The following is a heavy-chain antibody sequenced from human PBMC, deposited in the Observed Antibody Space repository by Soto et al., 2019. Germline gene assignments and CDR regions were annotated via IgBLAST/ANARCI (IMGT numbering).Heavy chain of an antibody. Sequence: GGSLRLSCVSSGFTFSSYGMNWVRQAPGKGLEWVSGFGGSGGSTNYADSVKGRFTISRDNSKNTLNLQMNSLRAEDTAVYYCAKDFGYGVVRLFDSWGQGNLVTVSS. J-gene: IGHJ5*01. D-gene: IGHD2-8*01. CDR1: GFTFSSYG. CDR3: AKDFGYGVVRLFDS. V-gene: IGHV3-23*01. CDR2: FGGSGGST.